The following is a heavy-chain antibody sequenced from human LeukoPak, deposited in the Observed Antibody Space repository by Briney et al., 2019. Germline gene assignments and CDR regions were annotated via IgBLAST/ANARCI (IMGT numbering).Heavy chain of an antibody. J-gene: IGHJ5*02. CDR3: ARQSTIAAAGIDP. CDR2: IYYSGSA. D-gene: IGHD6-25*01. V-gene: IGHV4-39*01. CDR1: GGSISDSNYY. Sequence: SETLSLTCTVSGGSISDSNYYWGWIRQPPGRGLEWIGNIYYSGSAYYSPSLKSRVTVSVDTSKNQFSLKLNSVTAADTALYYCARQSTIAAAGIDPWGQGTLVTVSS.